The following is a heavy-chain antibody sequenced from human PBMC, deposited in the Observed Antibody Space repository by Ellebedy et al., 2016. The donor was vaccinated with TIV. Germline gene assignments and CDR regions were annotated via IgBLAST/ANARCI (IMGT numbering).Heavy chain of an antibody. V-gene: IGHV3-21*01. Sequence: PGGSLRLSCAASGFTFSRYFMNWVRQAPGKGLEWVSSISSSSDYIYYTDSVKGRFTISRDNAKNSLYLQMSSLRAEDTAVYYCARDFEGGYCSAGSCYDYWGQGTLVTVSS. CDR2: ISSSSDYI. CDR3: ARDFEGGYCSAGSCYDY. J-gene: IGHJ4*02. CDR1: GFTFSRYF. D-gene: IGHD2-15*01.